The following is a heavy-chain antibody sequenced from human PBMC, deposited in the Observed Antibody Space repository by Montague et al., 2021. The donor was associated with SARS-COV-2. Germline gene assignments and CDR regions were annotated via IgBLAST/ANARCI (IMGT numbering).Heavy chain of an antibody. Sequence: SETLSLTCTVSGSISGYYWTWIRQSALKGLEWIGRISSSWGIDYXASLKSRVTMSLDTSKIQLSLKLSSVTAADTAVYYCARQYIGYNRRFDYWGQGALVTVSP. J-gene: IGHJ4*02. CDR3: ARQYIGYNRRFDY. D-gene: IGHD5-12*01. V-gene: IGHV4-4*07. CDR2: ISSSWGI. CDR1: GSISGYY.